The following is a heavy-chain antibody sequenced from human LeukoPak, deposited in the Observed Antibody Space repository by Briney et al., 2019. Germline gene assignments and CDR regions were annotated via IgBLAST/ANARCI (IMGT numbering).Heavy chain of an antibody. D-gene: IGHD1-26*01. CDR2: ISYDGGKK. V-gene: IGHV3-30*03. CDR1: GFTFSSHD. CDR3: ARLSSSSGSKDY. J-gene: IGHJ4*02. Sequence: GGSLRLSCAASGFTFSSHDMHWVRQAPGKGLEWVAIISYDGGKKDYADSVKGRFTISRDNSKNTLYLQMNSLRAEDTAVYYCARLSSSSGSKDYWGQGTLVTVSS.